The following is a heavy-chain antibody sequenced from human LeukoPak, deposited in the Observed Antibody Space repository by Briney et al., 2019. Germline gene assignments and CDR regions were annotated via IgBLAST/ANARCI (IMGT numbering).Heavy chain of an antibody. CDR2: IYHSGST. CDR3: ARDPQGKPSAAGTG. Sequence: PSETLSLTCTVSGYPISSGYYWGWIRQPPGKGLEWIGSIYHSGSTYYNPSLKSRVTISVDTSKNQFSLKLSSVTAADTAVYYCARDPQGKPSAAGTGWGQGTLVTVSS. V-gene: IGHV4-38-2*02. D-gene: IGHD6-13*01. CDR1: GYPISSGYY. J-gene: IGHJ4*02.